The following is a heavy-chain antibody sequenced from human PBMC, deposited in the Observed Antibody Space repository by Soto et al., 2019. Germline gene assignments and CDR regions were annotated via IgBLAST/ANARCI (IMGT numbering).Heavy chain of an antibody. V-gene: IGHV6-1*01. J-gene: IGHJ6*02. Sequence: SQTLSLTCAVSGDSVSSNNIAWNWLRQSPWRGLGWLGRTYYRSKWYNEYAVSVRSRITINLDTSKNQFSLQLNSVTPEDTAVYYCARGSDKPYSNPLRPARSGGMDVWGQGTTVTVSS. CDR2: TYYRSKWYN. CDR1: GDSVSSNNIA. D-gene: IGHD4-4*01. CDR3: ARGSDKPYSNPLRPARSGGMDV.